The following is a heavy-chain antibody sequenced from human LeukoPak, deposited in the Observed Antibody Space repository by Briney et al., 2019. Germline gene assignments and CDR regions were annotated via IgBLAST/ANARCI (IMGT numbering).Heavy chain of an antibody. CDR2: IYYSGST. CDR3: ARGRWSATTASYYLDF. Sequence: PSETLSLTCTVSGGSISSSSYYWGWIRQPPGKGLEWIGSIYYSGSTYYNPCLKSRVTISVDTSKNQFSLKLSSVTAADTAVYYCARGRWSATTASYYLDFWGQGTLVTVSS. CDR1: GGSISSSSYY. V-gene: IGHV4-39*01. J-gene: IGHJ4*02. D-gene: IGHD5-24*01.